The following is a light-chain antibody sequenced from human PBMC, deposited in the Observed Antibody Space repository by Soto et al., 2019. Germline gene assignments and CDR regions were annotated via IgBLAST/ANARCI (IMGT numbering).Light chain of an antibody. J-gene: IGKJ4*01. CDR2: TSS. CDR1: QTIATY. Sequence: SEMTQSPASLSASVGDRVTITCRARQTIATYLNWFQHKSGRAPKLLSYTSSSVNSGVSSRFRGSGSGTDVTLTINDVQPEDSATYYCQQSYSSRVTFGAGTKVDIK. CDR3: QQSYSSRVT. V-gene: IGKV1-39*01.